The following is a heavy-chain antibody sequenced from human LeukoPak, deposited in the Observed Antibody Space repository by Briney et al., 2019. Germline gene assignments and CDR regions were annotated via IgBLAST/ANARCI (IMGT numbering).Heavy chain of an antibody. Sequence: GGSLRLSCTASGFTLGRHDMHWVRQTTGEGLEWIAALASGSQTFYAGSVKGRFTVSREDAKNSLYLQMNSLRAGDTAVYYCVREARGYHYTYFDYWGQGALVTVSS. CDR2: LASGSQT. D-gene: IGHD5-18*01. V-gene: IGHV3-13*01. CDR1: GFTLGRHD. CDR3: VREARGYHYTYFDY. J-gene: IGHJ4*02.